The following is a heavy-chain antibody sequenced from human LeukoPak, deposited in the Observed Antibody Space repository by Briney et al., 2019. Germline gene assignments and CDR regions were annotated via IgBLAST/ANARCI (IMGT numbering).Heavy chain of an antibody. CDR1: GFTFSDSA. Sequence: GGSLRLSCAASGFTFSDSAMTWGRQAPGKGLEWVSLISASGVSTYYADSVKGRVTISRDNSKNTLYLQMNSLRVEDTAVYYCAKGFDYDSSGYYGNFDYWGQGTLVTVSS. CDR2: ISASGVST. CDR3: AKGFDYDSSGYYGNFDY. J-gene: IGHJ4*02. V-gene: IGHV3-23*01. D-gene: IGHD3-22*01.